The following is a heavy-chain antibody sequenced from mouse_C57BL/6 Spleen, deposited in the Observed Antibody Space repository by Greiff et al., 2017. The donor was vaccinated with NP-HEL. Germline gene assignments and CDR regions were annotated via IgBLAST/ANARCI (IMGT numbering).Heavy chain of an antibody. CDR3: AKRGTTGYFDG. Sequence: VKLVESGPGLVVPSQSLSITCTVSGFSLTSYGVSWVRQPPGKGLEWLGVIWGDGRTNYHSPLISRLTISKDNSKSQVFIILNSLQTDDTATYYCAKRGTTGYFDGWGTGTTVTVSS. J-gene: IGHJ1*03. V-gene: IGHV2-3*01. CDR2: IWGDGRT. D-gene: IGHD1-1*01. CDR1: GFSLTSYG.